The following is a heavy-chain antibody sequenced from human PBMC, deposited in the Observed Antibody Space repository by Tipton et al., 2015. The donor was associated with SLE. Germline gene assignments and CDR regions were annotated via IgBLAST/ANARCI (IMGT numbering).Heavy chain of an antibody. CDR1: GFTFSSYG. J-gene: IGHJ2*01. V-gene: IGHV3-30*02. D-gene: IGHD6-6*01. Sequence: SLRLSCAASGFTFSSYGMHWVRRAPGKGLEWLAFIRYDESNKHYADSVKGRFTISRDNSKNTLYLQMNSLRAEDTAVYYCAKGEYSSSSGWYFDLWGRGTLVTVSS. CDR2: IRYDESNK. CDR3: AKGEYSSSSGWYFDL.